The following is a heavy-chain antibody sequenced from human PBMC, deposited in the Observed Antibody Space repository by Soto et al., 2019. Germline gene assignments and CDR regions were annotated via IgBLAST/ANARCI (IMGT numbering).Heavy chain of an antibody. J-gene: IGHJ4*02. D-gene: IGHD3-3*01. Sequence: SETLSLTCTVSGVSIISSDYYWGWIRQPPGKRLEWIGSIYYTGSTYYNPSLKSRVTISVDTSKDQFSLRLSSVTAADTAVYYCARQGAWSGYYVDYWGQGTLVTVPS. V-gene: IGHV4-39*01. CDR1: GVSIISSDYY. CDR3: ARQGAWSGYYVDY. CDR2: IYYTGST.